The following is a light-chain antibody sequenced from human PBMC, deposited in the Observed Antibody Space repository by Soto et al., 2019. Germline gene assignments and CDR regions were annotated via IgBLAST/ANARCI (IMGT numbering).Light chain of an antibody. Sequence: QSVLTQPASVSGSLGQSITISCTGTSGDVGTYNLVSWYQQHPGRAPKLIIFEVNKRPSGVSNRLSGSKSGNTASLAISGLQADDEADYHCCSYAGRSNVVCGGGTKLTVL. CDR1: SGDVGTYNL. V-gene: IGLV2-23*02. J-gene: IGLJ2*01. CDR3: CSYAGRSNVV. CDR2: EVN.